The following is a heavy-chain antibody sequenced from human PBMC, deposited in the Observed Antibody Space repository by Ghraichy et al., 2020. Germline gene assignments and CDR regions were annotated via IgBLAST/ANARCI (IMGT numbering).Heavy chain of an antibody. V-gene: IGHV4-61*01. D-gene: IGHD3-10*01. CDR3: ARDRAGIYPREAWYFDL. J-gene: IGHJ2*01. Sequence: SETLSLTCTVSGGSVSSGSYSWSWIRQSPGKGLEWLAYIYDSGSPNYNPSLKSRVTISIDTSKNQFSLKLSSVTVADTAIYYCARDRAGIYPREAWYFDLWGRGTLVTVSS. CDR2: IYDSGSP. CDR1: GGSVSSGSYS.